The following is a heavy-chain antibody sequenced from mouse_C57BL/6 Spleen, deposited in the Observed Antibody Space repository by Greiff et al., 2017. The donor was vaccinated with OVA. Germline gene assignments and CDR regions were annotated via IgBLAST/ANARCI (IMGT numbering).Heavy chain of an antibody. CDR3: ARYSNYEGGFDY. J-gene: IGHJ2*01. Sequence: HVQLKESGPELVKPGASVKISCKASGYAFSSSWMNWVKQRPGKGLEWIGRIYPGDGDTNYNGKFKGKATLTADKSSSTAYMQLSSLTSEDSAVYFCARYSNYEGGFDYWGQGTTLTVSS. D-gene: IGHD2-5*01. CDR2: IYPGDGDT. CDR1: GYAFSSSW. V-gene: IGHV1-82*01.